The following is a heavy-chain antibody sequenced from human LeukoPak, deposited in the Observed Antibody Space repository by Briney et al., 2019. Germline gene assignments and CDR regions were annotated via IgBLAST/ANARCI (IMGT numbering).Heavy chain of an antibody. CDR1: GFTVSSNY. CDR2: IYSGGST. D-gene: IGHD6-19*01. Sequence: GGSLRLSCAASGFTVSSNYMSWVRQAPGKGLEWVSVIYSGGSTYYADSVKGRFTISRDNSKNTLYLQMNSLGAEDTAVYYCARAVAYAFDIWGQGTMVTVSS. CDR3: ARAVAYAFDI. J-gene: IGHJ3*02. V-gene: IGHV3-53*01.